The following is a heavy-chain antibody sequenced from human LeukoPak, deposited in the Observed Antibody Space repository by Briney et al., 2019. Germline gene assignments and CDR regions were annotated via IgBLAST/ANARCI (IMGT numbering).Heavy chain of an antibody. J-gene: IGHJ4*02. CDR3: ARQIDGFGEFDYFDS. Sequence: SQTLSLTCAISGDSVSSNSAAWNWIRQSPSRGLEWLGRTYYRSKWYNDYAVSVKSRITINPDTSKNQFSLKLSSVTAADTAVYYCARQIDGFGEFDYFDSWGQGTLVTVSS. CDR1: GDSVSSNSAA. D-gene: IGHD3-10*01. CDR2: TYYRSKWYN. V-gene: IGHV6-1*01.